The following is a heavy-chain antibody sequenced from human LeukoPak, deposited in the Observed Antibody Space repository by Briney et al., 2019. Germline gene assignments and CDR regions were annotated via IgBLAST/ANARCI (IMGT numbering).Heavy chain of an antibody. V-gene: IGHV4-34*01. D-gene: IGHD3-22*01. CDR2: INHSGST. Sequence: SETLSLTCAVYGGSFSGYYWSWIRQPPGKGLEWIGEINHSGSTNYNPSLKSRVTISVDTSKNQFSLKLSSVTAADTAVYYCARGDYYDSSDYYIDAFDIWGQGTMVTVSS. CDR1: GGSFSGYY. J-gene: IGHJ3*02. CDR3: ARGDYYDSSDYYIDAFDI.